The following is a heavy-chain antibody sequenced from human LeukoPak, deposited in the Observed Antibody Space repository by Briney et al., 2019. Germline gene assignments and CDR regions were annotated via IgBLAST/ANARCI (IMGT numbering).Heavy chain of an antibody. J-gene: IGHJ4*02. CDR3: ARRDSSGYYGYFDY. Sequence: GGSLRLSCAASGFSFSNYWMHWVRQAPGKGLEWVSGINWNGGSTGYADSVKGRFTISRDNAKNSLYLQMNSLRAEDTALYYCARRDSSGYYGYFDYWGQGTLVAVSS. D-gene: IGHD3-22*01. CDR1: GFSFSNYW. CDR2: INWNGGST. V-gene: IGHV3-20*04.